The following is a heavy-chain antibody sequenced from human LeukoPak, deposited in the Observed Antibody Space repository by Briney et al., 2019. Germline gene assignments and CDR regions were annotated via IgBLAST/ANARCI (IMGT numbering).Heavy chain of an antibody. D-gene: IGHD1-26*01. J-gene: IGHJ6*02. CDR1: GGSISSYY. V-gene: IGHV4-59*01. CDR2: VYYSGRT. Sequence: SETLSLTCTVSGGSISSYYWSWIRQPPGKGLEWIGFVYYSGRTNYNPSLKSRVTISVDTSKNQFSLKLSSVTAADTAVYYCARTFSESYYYYGMDVWGQGTTVTVSS. CDR3: ARTFSESYYYYGMDV.